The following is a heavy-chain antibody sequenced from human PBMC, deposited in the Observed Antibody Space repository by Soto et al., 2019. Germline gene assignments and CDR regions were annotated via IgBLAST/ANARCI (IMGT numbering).Heavy chain of an antibody. D-gene: IGHD2-15*01. CDR3: ARGTPSPLIVRSSRGPWFDP. J-gene: IGHJ5*02. Sequence: PSETLSLTCTVSGGSISSYYWSWIRQPPGKGLEWIGYMYYGGRTNYNLSLKSRVTISVDTSKMQVSLKLSSVTAADTAVYFCARGTPSPLIVRSSRGPWFDPWGQGTLVTVSS. CDR1: GGSISSYY. CDR2: MYYGGRT. V-gene: IGHV4-59*08.